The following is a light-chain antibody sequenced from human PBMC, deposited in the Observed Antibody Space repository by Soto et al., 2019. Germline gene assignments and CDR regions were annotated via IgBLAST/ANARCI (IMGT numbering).Light chain of an antibody. CDR1: QGIRND. V-gene: IGKV1-6*01. Sequence: ASRMIKTPSSLSASVGDRVTITCRASQGIRNDLGWYQQKPGKAPKLLIYAASSLQSGVPSRFSGSGSGTDFTLTISSLQPEDFATYYCLQDYNYPRTFGQGTRLEIK. CDR3: LQDYNYPRT. CDR2: AAS. J-gene: IGKJ5*01.